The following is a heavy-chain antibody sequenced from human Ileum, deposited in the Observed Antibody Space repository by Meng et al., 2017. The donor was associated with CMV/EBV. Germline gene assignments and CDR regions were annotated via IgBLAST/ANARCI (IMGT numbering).Heavy chain of an antibody. V-gene: IGHV3-66*04. CDR3: ARHRSGGDSEFDY. D-gene: IGHD2-21*01. CDR1: GFTVNNNC. J-gene: IGHJ4*02. CDR2: IYSGGST. Sequence: GESLKISCAASGFTVNNNCMSWVRQAPGKGLEWVSTIYSGGSTYYAESVKGQFTITRDNSKNTLYLHMNSLRAEDTAVYYCARHRSGGDSEFDYWGQGALVTVSS.